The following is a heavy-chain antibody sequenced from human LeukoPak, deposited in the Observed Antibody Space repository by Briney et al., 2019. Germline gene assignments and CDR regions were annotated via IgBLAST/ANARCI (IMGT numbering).Heavy chain of an antibody. CDR1: GGSISSGGYY. V-gene: IGHV4-31*03. J-gene: IGHJ4*02. Sequence: PSETLSLTCTVSGGSISSGGYYWSWIRQHPGKGLEWIGYIYYSGSTYYNPSLKSRVTISVDTSKNQFSLKLSSVTAADTAVYYCARWIPTDPYYFDYWGQGTLVTVSS. D-gene: IGHD4-17*01. CDR2: IYYSGST. CDR3: ARWIPTDPYYFDY.